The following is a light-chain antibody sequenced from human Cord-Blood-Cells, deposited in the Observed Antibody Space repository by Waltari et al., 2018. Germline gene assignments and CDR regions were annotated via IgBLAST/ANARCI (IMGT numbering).Light chain of an antibody. J-gene: IGLJ2*01. CDR3: CSYAGSSTLV. CDR2: EGS. CDR1: GGVLGGNTL. V-gene: IGLV2-23*01. Sequence: QSALTQPASVSGSPGQSITISCTETGGVLGGNTLSSWSQHHPGKAPKLMIYEGSKRPSGVSNRFSGSKSGNTASLTISGLQAEDEADYYCCSYAGSSTLVFGGGTKLTVL.